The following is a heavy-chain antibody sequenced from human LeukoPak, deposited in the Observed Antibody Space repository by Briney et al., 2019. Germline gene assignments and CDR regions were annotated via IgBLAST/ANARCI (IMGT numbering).Heavy chain of an antibody. CDR1: GGSFSSSTYY. CDR3: ARDGFLAVDY. CDR2: IYYSGNT. Sequence: PSETLSLTCAVYGGSFSSSTYYWGWIRQPPGKGLEWIGNIYYSGNTYYNPSLESRVTISVDTSKNQFSLKLTSMTAADTAVYYCARDGFLAVDYWGQGTLVTVSS. V-gene: IGHV4-39*07. D-gene: IGHD3-3*01. J-gene: IGHJ4*02.